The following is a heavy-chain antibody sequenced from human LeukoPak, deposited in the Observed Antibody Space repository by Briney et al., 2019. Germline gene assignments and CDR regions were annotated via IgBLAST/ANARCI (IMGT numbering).Heavy chain of an antibody. CDR3: ARVRITYYYDSSGYNNPFDY. V-gene: IGHV3-21*01. Sequence: GGSLRLSCAASGFTFSSYWMHWVRQAPGKGLEWVSSISSSSSYIYYADSVKGRFTISRDNAKNSLYLQMNSLRAEDTAVYYCARVRITYYYDSSGYNNPFDYWGQGTLVTVSS. CDR1: GFTFSSYW. J-gene: IGHJ4*02. CDR2: ISSSSSYI. D-gene: IGHD3-22*01.